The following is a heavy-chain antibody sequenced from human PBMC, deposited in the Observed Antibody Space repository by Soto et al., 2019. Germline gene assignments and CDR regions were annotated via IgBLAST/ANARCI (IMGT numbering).Heavy chain of an antibody. CDR3: ARDSAAGPGDYDH. D-gene: IGHD6-13*01. CDR1: GGSISSYY. CDR2: IYYSGGT. V-gene: IGHV4-59*01. Sequence: QVQLQESGPGLVKPSETLSLTCSVSGGSISSYYWGWIRQPPGKGLEWIGHIYYSGGTSYNPSLKSRITISVDTSKNQFSLKLSSVTAADMAVYYCARDSAAGPGDYDHWGQGILVTVSS. J-gene: IGHJ4*02.